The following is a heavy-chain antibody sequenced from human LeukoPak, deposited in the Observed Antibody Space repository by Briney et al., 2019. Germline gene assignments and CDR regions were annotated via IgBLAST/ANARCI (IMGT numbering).Heavy chain of an antibody. J-gene: IGHJ3*02. CDR1: GGSISAYY. CDR2: VYYSGST. V-gene: IGHV4-59*01. Sequence: SQTLSLTCSVSGGSISAYYWSWIRQPPGKGLEWIGYVYYSGSTNYNPSLESRVTISVDTSKKQISLKLSSVTAADTAVHYCARVTYCGGDCYSGVAFGIWGQGTMVTVSS. CDR3: ARVTYCGGDCYSGVAFGI. D-gene: IGHD2-21*02.